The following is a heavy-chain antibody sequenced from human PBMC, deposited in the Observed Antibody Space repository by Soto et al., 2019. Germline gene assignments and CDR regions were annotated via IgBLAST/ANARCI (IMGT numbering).Heavy chain of an antibody. D-gene: IGHD4-17*01. V-gene: IGHV3-30*18. CDR2: ISYDGSNK. CDR1: GFTFSSYG. CDR3: AKGGDTVTTEFDY. J-gene: IGHJ4*02. Sequence: GGSLRLSCAASGFTFSSYGMHWVRQAPGKGLEWVAVISYDGSNKYYADSVKGRFTISRDNSKNTLYLQMNSLRAEDTAVYYCAKGGDTVTTEFDYWGQGTLVTVSS.